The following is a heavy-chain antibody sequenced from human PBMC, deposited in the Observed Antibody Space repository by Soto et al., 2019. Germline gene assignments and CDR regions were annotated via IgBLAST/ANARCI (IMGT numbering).Heavy chain of an antibody. CDR3: ASQSSSSWYYY. CDR2: IYYSGST. V-gene: IGHV4-39*01. Sequence: QLQLQESGPGLVKPSETLSLTCTVSGGSISSSSYYWGWIRQPPGKGLEWIGSIYYSGSTYYSPSLKSRVTISVDTSKNQFSLKLSSVTAADTAVYYCASQSSSSWYYYWGQGTLVTVSS. J-gene: IGHJ4*02. D-gene: IGHD6-13*01. CDR1: GGSISSSSYY.